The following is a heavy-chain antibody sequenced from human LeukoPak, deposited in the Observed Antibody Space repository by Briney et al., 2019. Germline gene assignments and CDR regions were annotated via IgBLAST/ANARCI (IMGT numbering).Heavy chain of an antibody. Sequence: PSETLSLTCAVYGGSFSGYYWSWIRQPPGKGLEWIGEINHSGSTNYNPSLKSRVTISVDTSKNQFSLKLSSVTAADTAVYYCARVPGLEMAYFDYWGQGTLVTVSS. CDR1: GGSFSGYY. V-gene: IGHV4-34*01. J-gene: IGHJ4*02. CDR3: ARVPGLEMAYFDY. CDR2: INHSGST. D-gene: IGHD5-24*01.